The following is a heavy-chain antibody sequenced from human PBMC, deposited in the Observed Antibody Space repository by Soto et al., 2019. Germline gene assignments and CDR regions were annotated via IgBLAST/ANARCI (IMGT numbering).Heavy chain of an antibody. CDR3: ARVGRVGSGWYWFDY. Sequence: QVQLVESGGGVVQPGRSLRLSCAASGFTFSSYGMHWVRQAPGKGLEWVAVIWYDGSNKYYADSVKGRFTISRDNSKNTLYLQMNSLRAEDTAVYYCARVGRVGSGWYWFDYWGQGTLVTVSS. V-gene: IGHV3-33*01. CDR1: GFTFSSYG. J-gene: IGHJ4*02. D-gene: IGHD6-19*01. CDR2: IWYDGSNK.